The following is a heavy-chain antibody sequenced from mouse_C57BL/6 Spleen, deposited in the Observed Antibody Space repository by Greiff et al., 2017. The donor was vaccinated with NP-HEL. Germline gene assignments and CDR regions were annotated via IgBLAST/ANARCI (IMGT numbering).Heavy chain of an antibody. CDR3: ASGRFHFDY. J-gene: IGHJ2*01. Sequence: DVKLVESGGGLVKPGGSLKLSCAASGFTFSDYGMHWVRQAPEKGLEWVAYISSGSSTIYYADTVKGRFTISRDNAKNTLFLQMTSLRSEDTAMYYCASGRFHFDYWGQGTTLTVSS. V-gene: IGHV5-17*01. CDR1: GFTFSDYG. CDR2: ISSGSSTI. D-gene: IGHD1-1*01.